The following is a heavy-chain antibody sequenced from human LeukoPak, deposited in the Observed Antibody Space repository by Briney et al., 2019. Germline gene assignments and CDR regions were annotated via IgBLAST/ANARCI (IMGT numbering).Heavy chain of an antibody. CDR3: AKATRDSSGYSHYVDY. D-gene: IGHD3-22*01. CDR2: ICGDGGCT. J-gene: IGHJ4*02. Sequence: PGGSLRLSCAASGFTFSSYAMSWVRQAPGKGLEWLSIICGDGGCTYYTDSVKGRFTISRDNSKNTLYLQMNSLRAEDTAIYYCAKATRDSSGYSHYVDYWGRGTLVSVSS. CDR1: GFTFSSYA. V-gene: IGHV3-23*01.